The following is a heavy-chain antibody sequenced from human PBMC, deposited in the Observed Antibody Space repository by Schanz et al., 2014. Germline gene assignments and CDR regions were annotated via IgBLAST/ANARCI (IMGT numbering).Heavy chain of an antibody. D-gene: IGHD3-3*01. Sequence: QVQLQESGPGLVTASETLALTCTVSTDSIMTYYWSWIRQPPGKGLEWIGYVYNNGRTYYNPSLKSRVAISVDTSKNQFSLKLTSMTAADTAVYYCARVVGGAEWLLYDDYYYNLDVWGQGTTVTVSS. J-gene: IGHJ6*02. CDR2: VYNNGRT. CDR1: TDSIMTYY. V-gene: IGHV4-59*01. CDR3: ARVVGGAEWLLYDDYYYNLDV.